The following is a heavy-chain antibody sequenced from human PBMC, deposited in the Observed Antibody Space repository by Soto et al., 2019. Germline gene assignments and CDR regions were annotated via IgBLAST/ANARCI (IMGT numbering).Heavy chain of an antibody. CDR1: GYTFTSYY. CDR3: ARATLDFWSGQTSNWFDP. Sequence: ASVKVSCKASGYTFTSYYMHWVRQAPGQGLEWMGIINPSGGSTSYAQKFQGRVTMTRDTSTSTVYMELSSLRSEDTAVYYCARATLDFWSGQTSNWFDPSGQGTLVTVSS. D-gene: IGHD3-3*01. J-gene: IGHJ5*02. V-gene: IGHV1-46*01. CDR2: INPSGGST.